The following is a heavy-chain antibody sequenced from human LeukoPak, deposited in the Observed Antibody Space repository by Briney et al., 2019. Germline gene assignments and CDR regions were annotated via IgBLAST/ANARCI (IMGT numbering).Heavy chain of an antibody. CDR1: GFTFSDYY. D-gene: IGHD3-3*01. CDR2: ISSSGSTI. V-gene: IGHV3-11*04. J-gene: IGHJ3*02. Sequence: GGSLRLPCAASGFTFSDYYMSWIRQAPRKGLEWVSYISSSGSTIYYADSVKGRFTISRDNAKNSLYLQMNSLRAEDTAVYYCARRRTITIFGVVNADAFDIWGQGTMVTVSS. CDR3: ARRRTITIFGVVNADAFDI.